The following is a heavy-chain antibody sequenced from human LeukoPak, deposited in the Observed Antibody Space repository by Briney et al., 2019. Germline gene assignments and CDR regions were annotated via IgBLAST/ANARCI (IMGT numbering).Heavy chain of an antibody. J-gene: IGHJ4*02. CDR3: AKSIIAARSLVFDY. Sequence: GASVKVSRKASGYTCTGYYMHWVRQAPGQGLEWMGWTNPNSGGTNYAQKFQGRVTMTRDTSITTAHMYLDRLRSDDTAVYYCAKSIIAARSLVFDYWGQGTLVTVSS. CDR1: GYTCTGYY. CDR2: TNPNSGGT. V-gene: IGHV1-2*02. D-gene: IGHD6-6*01.